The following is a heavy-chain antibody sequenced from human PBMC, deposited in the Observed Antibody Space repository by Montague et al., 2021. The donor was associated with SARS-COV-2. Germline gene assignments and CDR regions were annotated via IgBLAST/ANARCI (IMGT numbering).Heavy chain of an antibody. D-gene: IGHD3-3*01. CDR1: SGSFSDYY. V-gene: IGHV4-34*01. J-gene: IGHJ3*01. Sequence: SETLSLTCAVYSGSFSDYYWTWIRQSPGKGLEWIGEINRTGSATYNPSLKGRATLSRDTSKNQFSLKLQSVTPADTAVYYCARGQVTISGVLIFIPAAGHLDVWGQGTSVTVSS. CDR3: ARGQVTISGVLIFIPAAGHLDV. CDR2: INRTGSA.